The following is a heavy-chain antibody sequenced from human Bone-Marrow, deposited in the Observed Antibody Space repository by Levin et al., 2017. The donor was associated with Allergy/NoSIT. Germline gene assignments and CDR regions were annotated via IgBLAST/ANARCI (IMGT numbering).Heavy chain of an antibody. CDR2: ISAYNGNT. V-gene: IGHV1-18*01. CDR1: GYTFTSYG. D-gene: IGHD3-10*01. J-gene: IGHJ6*02. Sequence: GASVKVSCKASGYTFTSYGISWVRQAPGQGLEWMGWISAYNGNTNYAQKLQGRVTMTTDTSTSTAYMELRSLRSDDTAVYYCARDWGKVWFGELWNYYYGMDVWGQGTTVTVSS. CDR3: ARDWGKVWFGELWNYYYGMDV.